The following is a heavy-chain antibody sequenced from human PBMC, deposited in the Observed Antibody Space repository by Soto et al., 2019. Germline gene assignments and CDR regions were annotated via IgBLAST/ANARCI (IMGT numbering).Heavy chain of an antibody. CDR3: AKYPRITIFGVVRHYYYYMDV. D-gene: IGHD3-3*01. CDR2: VKSDGSST. Sequence: GGSLRLSCVGSGFTFSNYWMHWVRQAPGKGLEWVSRVKSDGSSTSYADSVKGRFTISRDNSKNTLYLQMNSLRAEDTAVYYCAKYPRITIFGVVRHYYYYMDVWGKGTTVTVSS. CDR1: GFTFSNYW. J-gene: IGHJ6*03. V-gene: IGHV3-74*01.